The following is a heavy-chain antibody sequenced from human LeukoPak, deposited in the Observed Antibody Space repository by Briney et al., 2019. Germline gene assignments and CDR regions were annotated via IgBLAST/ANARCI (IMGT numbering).Heavy chain of an antibody. Sequence: ASVKVSCKASGGTFNSYAISWVRQAPGQGLEWMGGIIPIFGTANYAQKFQCRVTITTDESTSTAYMELSSLRSEDTAVYYCARGSPYYDILTGYSYYYYYYYMDVWGKGTTVTVSS. J-gene: IGHJ6*03. D-gene: IGHD3-9*01. V-gene: IGHV1-69*05. CDR1: GGTFNSYA. CDR3: ARGSPYYDILTGYSYYYYYYYMDV. CDR2: IIPIFGTA.